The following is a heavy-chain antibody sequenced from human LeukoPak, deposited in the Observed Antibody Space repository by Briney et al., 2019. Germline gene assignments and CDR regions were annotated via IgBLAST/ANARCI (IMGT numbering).Heavy chain of an antibody. CDR3: AREAAVVRGADTWFDP. Sequence: SETLSLTCTVSGGSISSYYWSWVRQPPGKGLEWVGYIYYSGSTNYNPSLKSRVTISVDTSKNQFSLKLSSVTAADTAVYYCAREAAVVRGADTWFDPWGQGTLVTVSS. D-gene: IGHD3-10*01. CDR1: GGSISSYY. V-gene: IGHV4-59*01. CDR2: IYYSGST. J-gene: IGHJ5*02.